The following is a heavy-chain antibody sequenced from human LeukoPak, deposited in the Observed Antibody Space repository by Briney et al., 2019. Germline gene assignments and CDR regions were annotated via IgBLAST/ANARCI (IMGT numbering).Heavy chain of an antibody. CDR3: ASNQRDGSGKYYYYGMDV. D-gene: IGHD3-10*01. V-gene: IGHV1-2*02. CDR1: GYTFTGYY. J-gene: IGHJ6*02. CDR2: INPNSSGT. Sequence: ASVKVSCKASGYTFTGYYMHWVRQAPGQGLEWMGWINPNSSGTNYAQKFQGRVTMTRDTSISTAYMELSRLRSDDTAVYYCASNQRDGSGKYYYYGMDVWGQGTTVTVSS.